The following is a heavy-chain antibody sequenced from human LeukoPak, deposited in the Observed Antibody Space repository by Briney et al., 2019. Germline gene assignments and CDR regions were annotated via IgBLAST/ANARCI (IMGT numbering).Heavy chain of an antibody. CDR3: ARSKSSSWYFDY. CDR1: GYSISSGYD. V-gene: IGHV4-38-2*01. Sequence: SETLSLTCAVSGYSISSGYDWGWIRQPPGKGLEWIGSIYHSGSTYYNPSLKSRVTISVDTSKNQFSLKLSSVTAADTAVYCCARSKSSSWYFDYWGQGTLVTVSS. D-gene: IGHD6-13*01. CDR2: IYHSGST. J-gene: IGHJ4*02.